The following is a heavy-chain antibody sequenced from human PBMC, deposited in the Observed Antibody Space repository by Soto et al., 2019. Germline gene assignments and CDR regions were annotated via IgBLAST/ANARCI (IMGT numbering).Heavy chain of an antibody. CDR2: VSNSGGST. J-gene: IGHJ4*02. V-gene: IGHV3-64D*08. D-gene: IGHD1-26*01. CDR3: VKDRWELRTPNFDY. Sequence: GGSLRLSCSASGFTFGSYAMHWVRQAPGKGLEYVSGVSNSGGSTYYADSVNGRFTISRDNSKNTLYLQMTSLRAEDTAVYYCVKDRWELRTPNFDYWGQGTLVTVSS. CDR1: GFTFGSYA.